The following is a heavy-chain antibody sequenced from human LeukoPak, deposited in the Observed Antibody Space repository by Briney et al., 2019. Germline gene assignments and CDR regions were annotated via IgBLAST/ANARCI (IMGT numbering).Heavy chain of an antibody. Sequence: GGSLRLSCAASEFTVSSKYMSWVRQAPGKGLEGVSVIYSGGSTYYADSVKGRFTISRDNSKNTLYLQMNSLRAEDTAVYYCARDMDTIYGFDPWGQGTLVTVSS. CDR3: ARDMDTIYGFDP. CDR1: EFTVSSKY. J-gene: IGHJ5*02. CDR2: IYSGGST. V-gene: IGHV3-66*02. D-gene: IGHD5-12*01.